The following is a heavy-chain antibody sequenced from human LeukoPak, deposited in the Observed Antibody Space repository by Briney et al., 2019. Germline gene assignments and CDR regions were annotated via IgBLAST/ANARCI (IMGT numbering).Heavy chain of an antibody. CDR1: GGSISSGGYS. CDR2: IYHSGST. J-gene: IGHJ4*02. V-gene: IGHV4-30-2*01. Sequence: SQTLSLTCAVPGGSISSGGYSWSWIRQPPGKGLEWIGYIYHSGSTYYNPSLKSRVTISVDRSKNQFSLKLSSVTAADTAVYYCAREGRFGEFDYWGQGTLVTVSS. D-gene: IGHD3-10*01. CDR3: AREGRFGEFDY.